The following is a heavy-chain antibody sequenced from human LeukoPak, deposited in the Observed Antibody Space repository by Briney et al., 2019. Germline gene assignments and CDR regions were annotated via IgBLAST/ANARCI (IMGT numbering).Heavy chain of an antibody. CDR2: INHSGST. Sequence: SETLSLTCAVYGGSFSGYYWSWVRQPPGKGLEWVWEINHSGSTNYNPSLKSRVTISVDTSNNQFSLKLSSVTAADTAVYYCARTHISSSSSYYYYGMDVWGQGTTVTVSS. V-gene: IGHV4-34*01. CDR1: GGSFSGYY. CDR3: ARTHISSSSSYYYYGMDV. J-gene: IGHJ6*02. D-gene: IGHD6-6*01.